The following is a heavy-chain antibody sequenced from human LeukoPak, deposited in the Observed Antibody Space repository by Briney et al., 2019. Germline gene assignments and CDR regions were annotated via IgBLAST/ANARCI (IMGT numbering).Heavy chain of an antibody. D-gene: IGHD4-11*01. J-gene: IGHJ5*02. CDR1: GFTFSSYG. Sequence: GGSLRLSCAASGFTFSSYGMHWVRQAPGKGLEWVAVISYDGSNKYYADSVKGRFTISRDNSKNTLYLQMNSLRAEDTAVYYCAKDEGDSNYEGNWFDPWGQGTLVTVSS. CDR3: AKDEGDSNYEGNWFDP. CDR2: ISYDGSNK. V-gene: IGHV3-30*18.